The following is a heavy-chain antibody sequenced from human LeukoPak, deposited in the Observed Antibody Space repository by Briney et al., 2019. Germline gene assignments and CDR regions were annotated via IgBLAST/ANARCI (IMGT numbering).Heavy chain of an antibody. D-gene: IGHD6-13*01. V-gene: IGHV1-2*06. CDR3: ASLLIAAAGPGLLDP. CDR1: GYTFTGYY. J-gene: IGHJ5*02. CDR2: INPNSGGT. Sequence: ASVKVSCKASGYTFTGYYMHWVRQAPGQGLEWMGRINPNSGGTNYAQKFQGRVTMTRDTSISTAYMELSRLRSDDTAVYYCASLLIAAAGPGLLDPWGQGTLVTVSS.